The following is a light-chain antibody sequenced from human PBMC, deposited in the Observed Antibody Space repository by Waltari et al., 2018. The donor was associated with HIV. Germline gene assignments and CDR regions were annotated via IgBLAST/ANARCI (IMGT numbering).Light chain of an antibody. CDR2: GAS. V-gene: IGKV3-20*01. J-gene: IGKJ4*01. CDR1: QSVSSSY. CDR3: QQYGSSSLT. Sequence: DIVLTQSPGRLSLSPGDRATLTCRASQSVSSSYLAWYQQKPGQAPRLLIYGASSRATGIPDRFSGSGSGTDFTLTISRLEPEDFAVYYCQQYGSSSLTFGGGTKVEIK.